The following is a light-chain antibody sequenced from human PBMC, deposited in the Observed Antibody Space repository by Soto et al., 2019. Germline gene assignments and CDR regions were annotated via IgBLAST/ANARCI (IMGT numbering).Light chain of an antibody. CDR1: QSVRTY. Sequence: EIVLTQSTATLSLSPGEIATLSCRASQSVRTYLAWYQQKPGQAPRLLIHDVSDRATGIPARFSGSGSGTDFTLTISSLEPEDFSVYYCQQRSSWPLTFGGGTKVDIK. CDR2: DVS. CDR3: QQRSSWPLT. J-gene: IGKJ4*01. V-gene: IGKV3-11*01.